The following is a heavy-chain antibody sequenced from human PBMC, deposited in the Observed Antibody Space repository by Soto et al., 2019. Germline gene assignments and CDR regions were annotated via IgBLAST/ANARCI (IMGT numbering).Heavy chain of an antibody. CDR3: ARRHSGGFFRFFDS. Sequence: SVKVSCKASGGSLSTNPISWVRQAPGQGLEWMGGTGSGTGPGNHAQKFQGRLTVTADKSTSTVYMELTNLSSEDTAVYYCARRHSGGFFRFFDSWGQGTLVTAPQ. D-gene: IGHD2-15*01. V-gene: IGHV1-69*06. J-gene: IGHJ4*02. CDR1: GGSLSTNP. CDR2: TGSGTGPG.